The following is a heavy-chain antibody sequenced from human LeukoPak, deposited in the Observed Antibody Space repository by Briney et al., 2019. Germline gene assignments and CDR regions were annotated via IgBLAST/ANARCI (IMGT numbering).Heavy chain of an antibody. J-gene: IGHJ4*02. Sequence: GGSLRLSCAASGFTFSSYAIHWVRQAPGKGLEWVAVISYDGSNKYYADSVKGRFTISRDNSKNTLYLQMNSLRAEDTAVYYCARETYDSSGSPYYFDYWGQGTLVTVSS. CDR2: ISYDGSNK. V-gene: IGHV3-30-3*01. CDR3: ARETYDSSGSPYYFDY. CDR1: GFTFSSYA. D-gene: IGHD3-22*01.